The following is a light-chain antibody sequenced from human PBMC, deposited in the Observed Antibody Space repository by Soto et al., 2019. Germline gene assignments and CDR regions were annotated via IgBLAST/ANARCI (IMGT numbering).Light chain of an antibody. CDR3: QQSYRTPYI. Sequence: IQLTQSPSSLSASVGDKVTITCRASQSISTYLSWYQHKPGKAPKLVIQAASTLLSGVPPRFSGSGSETDFTLTITSLRPEDFATYYCQQSYRTPYIFGPGTNLEIK. CDR2: AAS. J-gene: IGKJ2*01. CDR1: QSISTY. V-gene: IGKV1-39*01.